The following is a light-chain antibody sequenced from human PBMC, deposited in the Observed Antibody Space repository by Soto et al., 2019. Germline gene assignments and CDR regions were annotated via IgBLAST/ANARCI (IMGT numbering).Light chain of an antibody. J-gene: IGLJ2*01. CDR1: SSDVGGYNS. V-gene: IGLV2-14*01. CDR3: GSYTSSTTLV. Sequence: QSALTQPASVSGSPGQSITISCTGTSSDVGGYNSVSWYQQHPGKAPKVMIYDVTNRPSGVSSRFSGSKSGNTASLTISGLQAEDEADYYCGSYTSSTTLVFGGGTQLTVL. CDR2: DVT.